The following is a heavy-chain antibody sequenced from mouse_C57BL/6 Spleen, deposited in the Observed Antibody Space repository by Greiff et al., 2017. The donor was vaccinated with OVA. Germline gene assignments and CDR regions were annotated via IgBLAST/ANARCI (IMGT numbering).Heavy chain of an antibody. CDR1: GYAFTNYL. J-gene: IGHJ4*01. Sequence: QVQLQQSGAELVRPGTSVKVSCKASGYAFTNYLIEWVKQRPGQGLEWIGVINPGSGGTNYNEKFKGKATLTADKSSSTAYMQLSSLTSEDSAVYFCTTTDYDMDYWGQGTSVTVSS. V-gene: IGHV1-54*01. CDR3: TTTDYDMDY. CDR2: INPGSGGT. D-gene: IGHD1-1*01.